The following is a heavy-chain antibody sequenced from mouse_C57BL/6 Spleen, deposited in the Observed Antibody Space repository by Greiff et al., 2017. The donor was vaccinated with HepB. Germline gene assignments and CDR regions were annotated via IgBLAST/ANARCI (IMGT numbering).Heavy chain of an antibody. Sequence: EVQLQESGPGLVKPSQSLSLTCSVTGYSITSGYYWNWIRQFPGNKLEWMGYISYDGSNNYNPSLKNRISITRDTSKNQFFLKLNSVTTEDTATYYCARERAVWYFDVWGTGTTVTVSS. CDR2: ISYDGSN. CDR1: GYSITSGYY. CDR3: ARERAVWYFDV. D-gene: IGHD3-3*01. J-gene: IGHJ1*03. V-gene: IGHV3-6*01.